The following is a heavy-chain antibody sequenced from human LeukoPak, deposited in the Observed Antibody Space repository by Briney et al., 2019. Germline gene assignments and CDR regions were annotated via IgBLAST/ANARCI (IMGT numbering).Heavy chain of an antibody. D-gene: IGHD2-2*01. CDR1: GFTFSSYW. V-gene: IGHV3-74*01. CDR2: SNSDGSST. Sequence: GGSLRLSCAASGFTFSSYWMHWVRQAPGKGLVWVSRSNSDGSSTSYADSVKRRFTISRDNAKNTLYLKMNSLRAEDTAVYYCARDRAECSSTSCYAFGMDVWGQGTTVTVSS. CDR3: ARDRAECSSTSCYAFGMDV. J-gene: IGHJ6*02.